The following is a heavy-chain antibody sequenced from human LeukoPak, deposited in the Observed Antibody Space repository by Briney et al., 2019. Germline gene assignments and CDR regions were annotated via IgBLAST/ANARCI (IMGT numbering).Heavy chain of an antibody. V-gene: IGHV3-21*01. CDR3: VRGDTRDY. CDR2: INSAGSTT. CDR1: GFTFSDST. J-gene: IGHJ4*02. D-gene: IGHD3-16*01. Sequence: PGGSLRLSCAASGFTFSDSTMNWVRQASGKGLEWVASINSAGSTTHYAASVKGRLTISRDNAKNSLYLQLNSLRAEDTAVYYCVRGDTRDYWGQGTLITVSS.